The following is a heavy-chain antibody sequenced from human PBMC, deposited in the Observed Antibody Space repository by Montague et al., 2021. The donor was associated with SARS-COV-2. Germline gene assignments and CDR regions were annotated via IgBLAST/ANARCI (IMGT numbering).Heavy chain of an antibody. V-gene: IGHV4-34*01. D-gene: IGHD5-12*01. CDR1: GGSFSGYY. J-gene: IGHJ4*02. Sequence: SETLSLTCAVYGGSFSGYYWNWIRQPPGKGLEWIGEINHSGSTNYNPSLKSRVTISVDTSNNQFSLKLTSVTAADTAVSYCARGPTNNIGMVATRLDYWGQGTLVTVSS. CDR3: ARGPTNNIGMVATRLDY. CDR2: INHSGST.